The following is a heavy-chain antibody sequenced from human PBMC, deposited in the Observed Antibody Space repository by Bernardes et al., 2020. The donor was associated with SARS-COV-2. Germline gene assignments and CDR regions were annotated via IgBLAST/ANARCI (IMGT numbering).Heavy chain of an antibody. CDR2: ISGSGGST. CDR3: AKGAYYYDSSGPWPQDY. D-gene: IGHD3-22*01. CDR1: GFTFSSYA. V-gene: IGHV3-23*01. Sequence: GGSLRLSCAASGFTFSSYAMSWVRQAPGKGLEWVSAISGSGGSTYYADSVKGRFTISRDNSKNTLYLQMNSLRAEDTAVYYCAKGAYYYDSSGPWPQDYWGQGTLVTVSS. J-gene: IGHJ4*02.